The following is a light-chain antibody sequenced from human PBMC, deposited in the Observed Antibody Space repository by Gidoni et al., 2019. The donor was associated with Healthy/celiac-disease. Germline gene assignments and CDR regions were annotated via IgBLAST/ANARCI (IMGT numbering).Light chain of an antibody. CDR2: EVS. J-gene: IGLJ2*01. Sequence: QSALTQPASVSGSPGPSITISCTGTSRDVGGYNYVSWYQQHPGKAPKLMIYEVSNRPSGVSNRFSGSKSGNTASLTISGLQAEDGADYYCSSYTSSSTLVFGGGTKLTVL. CDR3: SSYTSSSTLV. CDR1: SRDVGGYNY. V-gene: IGLV2-14*01.